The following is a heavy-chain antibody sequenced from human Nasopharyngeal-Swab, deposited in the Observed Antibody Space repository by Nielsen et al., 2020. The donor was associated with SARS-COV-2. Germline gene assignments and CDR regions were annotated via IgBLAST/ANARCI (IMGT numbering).Heavy chain of an antibody. CDR1: GFTFSNYG. Sequence: GGSLRLSCAASGFTFSNYGMHWVRQAPGKGLEWVAVIWYDGSNKYYADSVKGRFTISRDNSKNTVYLQMNSLRAEDTAVYYCARDRVLWFGENWFDPWGQGTLVTVPS. CDR3: ARDRVLWFGENWFDP. CDR2: IWYDGSNK. D-gene: IGHD3-10*01. J-gene: IGHJ5*02. V-gene: IGHV3-33*01.